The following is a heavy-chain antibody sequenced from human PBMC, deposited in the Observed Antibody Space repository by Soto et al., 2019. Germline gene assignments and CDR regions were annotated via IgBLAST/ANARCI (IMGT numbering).Heavy chain of an antibody. V-gene: IGHV1-18*01. D-gene: IGHD3-22*01. CDR2: ISAYNGNT. J-gene: IGHJ3*02. Sequence: ASVKVSCKASGYTFTSYGISWVRQAPGQGLEWMGWISAYNGNTNYAQKLQGRVTMTTDTSTSTAYMELRSLRSDDTAVYYWARDQDYYDSGGYWSGFHSDVFDIWGQGTMVPVSS. CDR1: GYTFTSYG. CDR3: ARDQDYYDSGGYWSGFHSDVFDI.